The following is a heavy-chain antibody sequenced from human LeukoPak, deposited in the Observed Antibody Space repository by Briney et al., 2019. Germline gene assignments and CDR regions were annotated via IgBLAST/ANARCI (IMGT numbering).Heavy chain of an antibody. CDR2: INPNSGGT. CDR1: GYTFTGYY. V-gene: IGHV1-2*02. CDR3: ARHSRAVVDAGFGGFYYYYGMDV. D-gene: IGHD2-15*01. Sequence: ASVKVSCKASGYTFTGYYMHWVRQAPGQGLEWMGWINPNSGGTNYVQKFQGRVTMTRDTSISTAYMELSRLRSDDTAVEYCARHSRAVVDAGFGGFYYYYGMDVWGQGTTVTVSS. J-gene: IGHJ6*02.